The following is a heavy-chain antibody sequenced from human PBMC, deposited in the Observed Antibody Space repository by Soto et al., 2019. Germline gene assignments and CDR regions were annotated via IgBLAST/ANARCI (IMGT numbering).Heavy chain of an antibody. CDR1: GFTISTYA. J-gene: IGHJ5*02. CDR3: AKDAVYNDGLWLMDS. V-gene: IGHV3-23*01. CDR2: VTGSGGQI. Sequence: LRLSCAASGFTISTYAMTWVRQAPGKGLECVSGVTGSGGQIHYADSVKGRFTISKDNSKNTLYLQMSSLRDEDTALYYCAKDAVYNDGLWLMDSWGQGTLVTVYS. D-gene: IGHD2-21*01.